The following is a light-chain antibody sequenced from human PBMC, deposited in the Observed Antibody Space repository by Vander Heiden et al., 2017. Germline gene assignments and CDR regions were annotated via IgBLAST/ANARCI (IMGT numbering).Light chain of an antibody. CDR1: SSDVGGYNY. CDR3: CSYAGSYTYV. Sequence: SLTPPRAAAGSPVPSVTISCTGTSSDVGGYNYVSGYQQHPGKAPKLMIYDVSKRPSGVPDRFSGSKSGNTASLTISGLQAEDEADYYCCSYAGSYTYVFGTGTKVTVL. CDR2: DVS. V-gene: IGLV2-11*01. J-gene: IGLJ1*01.